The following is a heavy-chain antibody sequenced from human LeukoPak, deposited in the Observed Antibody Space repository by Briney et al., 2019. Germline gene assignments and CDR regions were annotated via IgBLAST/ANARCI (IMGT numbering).Heavy chain of an antibody. CDR2: IYYSGTT. D-gene: IGHD3-10*01. V-gene: IGHV4-39*07. J-gene: IGHJ5*02. CDR3: ARDTGGTYYYGSGTYYSPGWFDP. Sequence: GSLRLSCAASGFTFSSYSMNWIRQPPGKGLEWIGSIYYSGTTYYNPSLKSRVTTSLDTSRNQFSLKLSSVTAADTAVYYCARDTGGTYYYGSGTYYSPGWFDPWGQGTLVTVSS. CDR1: GFTFSSYS.